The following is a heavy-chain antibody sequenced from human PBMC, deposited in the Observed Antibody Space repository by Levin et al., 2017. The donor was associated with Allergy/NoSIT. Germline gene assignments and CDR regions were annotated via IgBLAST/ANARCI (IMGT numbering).Heavy chain of an antibody. J-gene: IGHJ4*02. CDR2: IYYSGST. Sequence: ASETLSLTCTVSGGSISGSSYYWGWIRQPPGKGLEWIGSIYYSGSTYYSPSLKSRITVSVDTSKNQFSLKVRSVTAADTAVYYCASRTYRDWGQGILVTVSS. CDR1: GGSISGSSYY. D-gene: IGHD3-16*02. CDR3: ASRTYRD. V-gene: IGHV4-39*01.